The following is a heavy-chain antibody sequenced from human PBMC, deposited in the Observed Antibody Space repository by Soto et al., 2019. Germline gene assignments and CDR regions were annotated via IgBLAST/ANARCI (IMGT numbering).Heavy chain of an antibody. D-gene: IGHD1-26*01. V-gene: IGHV3-33*01. CDR2: IWHDGSYK. Sequence: QVQLVESGGGVVQPGRSLRLSCAASGFIFSTYGIHWVRQAPGKGLEWVAVIWHDGSYKYYADSVKGRFTISRDNSKNTLYLQMNGQAAGEPAVYYCAGAVGPFDYWGQGTLVTVSS. CDR1: GFIFSTYG. J-gene: IGHJ4*02. CDR3: AGAVGPFDY.